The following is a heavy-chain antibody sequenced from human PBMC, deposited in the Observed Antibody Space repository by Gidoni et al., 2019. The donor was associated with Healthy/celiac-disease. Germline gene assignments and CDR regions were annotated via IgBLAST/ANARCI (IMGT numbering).Heavy chain of an antibody. D-gene: IGHD6-6*01. V-gene: IGHV3-23*01. J-gene: IGHJ6*03. CDR3: AKDGIAAHPNYYYYYMDV. Sequence: EVQLLESGGGLVQPGGSLRLSCAASGFPFSRYAMSWVRQAPGKGLEWVSAISGSGGSTYYADSVKGRFTISRDNSKNTLYLQMNSLRAEDTAVYYCAKDGIAAHPNYYYYYMDVWGKGTTVTVSS. CDR1: GFPFSRYA. CDR2: ISGSGGST.